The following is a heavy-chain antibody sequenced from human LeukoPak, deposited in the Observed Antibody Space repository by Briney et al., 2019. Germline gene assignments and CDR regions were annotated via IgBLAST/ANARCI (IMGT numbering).Heavy chain of an antibody. CDR1: GFTFSSYS. Sequence: GGSLRLSCAASGFTFSSYSMNWVRQAPGKGLEWVSSISSSSSYIYYADSVKGRFTISRDNAKNTVYLQMSNLRVEDTAVYYCISGVGHTWGQGTLVTVSS. CDR2: ISSSSSYI. CDR3: ISGVGHT. V-gene: IGHV3-21*01. D-gene: IGHD2-15*01. J-gene: IGHJ1*01.